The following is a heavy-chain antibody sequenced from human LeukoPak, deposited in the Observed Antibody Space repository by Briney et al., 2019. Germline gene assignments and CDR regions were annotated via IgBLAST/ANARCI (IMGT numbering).Heavy chain of an antibody. CDR2: ISAYNGNT. CDR3: ARVVMITFGGVIAFDY. Sequence: ASVKVSCKASGYTFTSYGISWVRQAPGQGLEWMGWISAYNGNTNYAQKLQGRVTMTTDTSTSTAYMELRSLRSDDTAVYYCARVVMITFGGVIAFDYWGQGTLVTVSS. V-gene: IGHV1-18*01. CDR1: GYTFTSYG. D-gene: IGHD3-16*02. J-gene: IGHJ4*02.